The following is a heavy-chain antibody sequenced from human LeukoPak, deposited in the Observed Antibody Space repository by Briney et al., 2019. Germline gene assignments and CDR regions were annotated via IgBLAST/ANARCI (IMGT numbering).Heavy chain of an antibody. CDR1: GFTFSRYG. CDR2: IRYDGNNK. D-gene: IGHD2-15*01. CDR3: ARDQAGLVDY. V-gene: IGHV3-30*02. J-gene: IGHJ4*02. Sequence: GGSLRLSCAASGFTFSRYGMHWVRQAPGKGLEWVAFIRYDGNNKYYADSVKGRFTISRDNSQNTLYLQMNSLRAEDTAVYYCARDQAGLVDYWGQGTLVTVSS.